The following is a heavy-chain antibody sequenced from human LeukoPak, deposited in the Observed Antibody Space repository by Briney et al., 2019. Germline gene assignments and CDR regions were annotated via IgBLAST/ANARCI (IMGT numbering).Heavy chain of an antibody. CDR1: GGSISSSSYY. CDR3: ARHHSGSLPVLN. D-gene: IGHD1-26*01. J-gene: IGHJ4*02. Sequence: PSETLSLTCTVSGGSISSSSYYWGWIRQPPGKGLEWIGSIYYSGSTNYNPSLKSRVTISLDASKNQFSLKLTSVTAADTAMYYCARHHSGSLPVLNWGQGILVTVSS. V-gene: IGHV4-39*01. CDR2: IYYSGST.